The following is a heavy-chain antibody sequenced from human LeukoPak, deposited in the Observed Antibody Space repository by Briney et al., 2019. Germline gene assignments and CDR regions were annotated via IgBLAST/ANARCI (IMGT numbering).Heavy chain of an antibody. CDR3: ARDTVRGCSSTSCYTDYDY. D-gene: IGHD2-2*02. CDR1: GFTFSSYA. J-gene: IGHJ4*02. CDR2: ISYDGSNK. Sequence: PGRSLRLSCAASGFTFSSYAMHWVRQAPGKGLEWVAVISYDGSNKYYADSVKGRFTISRDNSKNTLYLQMNSLRAEDTAVYYCARDTVRGCSSTSCYTDYDYWGQGTLVTVSS. V-gene: IGHV3-30-3*01.